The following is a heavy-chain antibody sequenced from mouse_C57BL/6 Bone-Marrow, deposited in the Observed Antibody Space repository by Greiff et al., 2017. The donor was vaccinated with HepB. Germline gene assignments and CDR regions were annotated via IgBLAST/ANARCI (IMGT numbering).Heavy chain of an antibody. CDR3: ARMLYSIYYYAMDY. CDR2: INPNNGGT. Sequence: EVQLQQSGPELVKPGASVKMSCKASGYTFTDYNMHWVKQSHGKSLEWIGDINPNNGGTSYNQKFKGKATLTVNKSSSTAYMELRSLTSEDSAVYYCARMLYSIYYYAMDYWGQGTSVTVSS. D-gene: IGHD2-5*01. CDR1: GYTFTDYN. J-gene: IGHJ4*01. V-gene: IGHV1-22*01.